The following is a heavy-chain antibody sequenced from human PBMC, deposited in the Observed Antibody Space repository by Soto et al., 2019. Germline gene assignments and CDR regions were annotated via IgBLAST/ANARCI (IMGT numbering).Heavy chain of an antibody. J-gene: IGHJ4*02. D-gene: IGHD6-13*01. CDR3: AREGYSSSWRIFDY. V-gene: IGHV1-2*04. CDR2: INPNSGGT. CDR1: GYTFTGYY. Sequence: EASVKVSCKASGYTFTGYYMHWVRQAPGQGLEWMGWINPNSGGTNYAQKFQGWVTMTRDTSISTAYMELSRLRSDDTAVYYCAREGYSSSWRIFDYWGQGTLVTVSS.